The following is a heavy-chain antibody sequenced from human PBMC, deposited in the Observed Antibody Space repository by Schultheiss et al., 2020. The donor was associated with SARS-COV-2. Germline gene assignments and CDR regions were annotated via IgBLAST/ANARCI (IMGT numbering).Heavy chain of an antibody. CDR3: TREPTTYRGGFFDY. CDR2: IRSKAYGGTT. V-gene: IGHV3-49*04. J-gene: IGHJ4*02. D-gene: IGHD3-16*01. CDR1: GFSFGDYA. Sequence: GGSLRLSCTASGFSFGDYAMSWVRQAPGKGLEWVGFIRSKAYGGTTEYAASVKGRFTISRDDSKSIAYLQMNSLKTEDTAVYYCTREPTTYRGGFFDYWGQGTLVTVSS.